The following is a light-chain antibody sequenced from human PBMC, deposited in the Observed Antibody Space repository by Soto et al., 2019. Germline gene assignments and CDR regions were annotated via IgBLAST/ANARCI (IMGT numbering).Light chain of an antibody. CDR3: QQYYIYYT. CDR2: KAS. J-gene: IGKJ2*01. Sequence: DIPMTQSPSTLSTFVGDRVTITCRASQSISSWLAWYQQKPGKAPKLLIYKASSLESGVPSRFSGSGSGTEFTLTISGLQPDDFATYYCQQYYIYYTFGQGTKLEIK. V-gene: IGKV1-5*03. CDR1: QSISSW.